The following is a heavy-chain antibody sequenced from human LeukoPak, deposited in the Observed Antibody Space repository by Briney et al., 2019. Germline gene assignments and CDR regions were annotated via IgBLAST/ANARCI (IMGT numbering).Heavy chain of an antibody. CDR2: TYYRSKWYN. CDR3: AGDESIIVGATNYYYGMDV. J-gene: IGHJ6*02. D-gene: IGHD1-26*01. CDR1: GDSVSSNSAA. V-gene: IGHV6-1*01. Sequence: SQTLSLTCAISGDSVSSNSAAWNWIRQSPSRGLEWLGRTYYRSKWYNDYAVSVKSRITINPDTSKNQFSLQLNSVTPEDTAVYYCAGDESIIVGATNYYYGMDVWGQGTTVTVSS.